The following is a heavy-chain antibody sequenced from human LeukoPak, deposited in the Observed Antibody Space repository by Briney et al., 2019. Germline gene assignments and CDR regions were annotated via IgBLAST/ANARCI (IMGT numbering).Heavy chain of an antibody. J-gene: IGHJ4*02. CDR2: IYFSRTT. Sequence: SETLSLTCIVSGDSINSHYWSWIRQPPGKGLEWICYIYFSRTTNYNPSLKSRLTISVDTSKNQLSLQLRSATAADTAVYYCARDQAGYYGSGGYFDNWGQGTLVTVSS. CDR3: ARDQAGYYGSGGYFDN. V-gene: IGHV4-59*11. D-gene: IGHD3-10*01. CDR1: GDSINSHY.